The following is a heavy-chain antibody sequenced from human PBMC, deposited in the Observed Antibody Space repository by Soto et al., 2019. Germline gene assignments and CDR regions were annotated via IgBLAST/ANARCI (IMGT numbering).Heavy chain of an antibody. Sequence: ASVKVSCKASGYTFTSYAMHWVRQAPGQRLEWMGWINAGNGNTKYSQKFQGRVTITRDTSASTAYMELSSLRSEDTAVYYCARVTGDTGPHFDYWGQGTLVTVSS. CDR3: ARVTGDTGPHFDY. V-gene: IGHV1-3*01. D-gene: IGHD7-27*01. CDR2: INAGNGNT. CDR1: GYTFTSYA. J-gene: IGHJ4*02.